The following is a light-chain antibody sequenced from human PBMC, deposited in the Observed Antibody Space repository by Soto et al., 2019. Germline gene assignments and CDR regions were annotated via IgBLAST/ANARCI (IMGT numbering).Light chain of an antibody. CDR1: QSVGSN. Sequence: VVMTQSPATLSVSPGERATLSCRASQSVGSNLAWYQQKPGQAPRLLIYGASTRATGIPARFSGSASGAEFTLTISSLQSEDFAVYHCQQYNDWLLTFGEGTKVDIK. CDR3: QQYNDWLLT. CDR2: GAS. V-gene: IGKV3-15*01. J-gene: IGKJ4*01.